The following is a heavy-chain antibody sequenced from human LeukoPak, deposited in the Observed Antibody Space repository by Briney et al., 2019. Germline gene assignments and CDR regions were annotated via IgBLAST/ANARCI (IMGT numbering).Heavy chain of an antibody. Sequence: PSETLSLTCAVSGYSISSGYYWGWIRQPPGKGPEWIGSIYHSGSTYYNPSLKSRVTISVDTSKNQFSLKLSSVTAADTAVYYCAREGYDILTGYYTPRGYYYYYMDVWGKGTTVTVSS. CDR3: AREGYDILTGYYTPRGYYYYYMDV. CDR1: GYSISSGYY. V-gene: IGHV4-38-2*02. CDR2: IYHSGST. J-gene: IGHJ6*03. D-gene: IGHD3-9*01.